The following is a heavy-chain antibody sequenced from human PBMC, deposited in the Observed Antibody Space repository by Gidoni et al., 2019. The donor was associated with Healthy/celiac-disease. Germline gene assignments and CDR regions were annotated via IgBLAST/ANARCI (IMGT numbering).Heavy chain of an antibody. CDR2: INSDGSST. D-gene: IGHD2-21*01. CDR1: GFTFSIYW. V-gene: IGHV3-74*01. CDR3: ARDRGGAYWTTAEYFQH. J-gene: IGHJ1*01. Sequence: EVQLVESGGGLVQPGGSLRLSCSASGFTFSIYWMHWVRQAPGKGLVWVSRINSDGSSTSYADSVKGRFTISRDNAKNTLYLQMNSLRAEDTAVYYCARDRGGAYWTTAEYFQHWGQGTLVTVSS.